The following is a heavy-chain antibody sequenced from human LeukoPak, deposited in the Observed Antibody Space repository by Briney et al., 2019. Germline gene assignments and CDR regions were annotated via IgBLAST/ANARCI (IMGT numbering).Heavy chain of an antibody. CDR2: ISSSSYI. D-gene: IGHD3-3*01. J-gene: IGHJ3*01. V-gene: IGHV3-21*01. CDR1: GFTFSSYS. CDR3: AREIFLGA. Sequence: GGSLRLSCAASGFTFSSYSMNWVRQAPGKGLEWVSYISSSSYIYYADSVKGRFTISRDNAKNSLYLQMNSLRAEDTAVYYCAREIFLGAWGQGTMVTVSS.